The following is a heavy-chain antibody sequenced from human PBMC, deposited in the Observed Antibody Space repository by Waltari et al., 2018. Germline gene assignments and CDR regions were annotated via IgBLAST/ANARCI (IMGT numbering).Heavy chain of an antibody. Sequence: QVQLVQSGAEVKKPGASVRVSCKASGYTFISYDINWVRQAPGQGLEWMGWRNPNTGAARFAQNVQDRVTMTRSTAETTAYMEISDLTSHDTAVYYCARGDNWNDRLDFWGQGTKVTVSS. D-gene: IGHD1-1*01. CDR3: ARGDNWNDRLDF. CDR2: RNPNTGAA. J-gene: IGHJ3*01. CDR1: GYTFISYD. V-gene: IGHV1-8*01.